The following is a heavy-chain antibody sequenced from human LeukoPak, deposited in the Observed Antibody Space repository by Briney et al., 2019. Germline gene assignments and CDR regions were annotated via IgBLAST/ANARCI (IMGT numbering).Heavy chain of an antibody. CDR3: ARAGRYCSSTSCYAIRVRNYYYMDV. J-gene: IGHJ6*03. D-gene: IGHD2-2*01. V-gene: IGHV1-2*02. CDR2: INPNSGGT. Sequence: ASVKVSCKASRYTFTGYYMHWVRQAPGQGPEWMGWINPNSGGTNYAQKLQGRVTMTRDTSISTAYMELSSLRSEDTAVYYCARAGRYCSSTSCYAIRVRNYYYMDVWGKGTTVTVSS. CDR1: RYTFTGYY.